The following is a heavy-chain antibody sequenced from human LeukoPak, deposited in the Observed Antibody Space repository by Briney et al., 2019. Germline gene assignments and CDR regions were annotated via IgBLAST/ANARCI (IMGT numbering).Heavy chain of an antibody. Sequence: GASVKVSCKVSGYTLTELSMHWVRQAPGKGLEWMGGFDPEDGETIYAQKFQGRVTMTEDTSTDTAYMELSSLRSEDTAVYYCATDRGKTDYDAFDIWGQGTMVTVSS. J-gene: IGHJ3*02. CDR1: GYTLTELS. CDR2: FDPEDGET. V-gene: IGHV1-24*01. CDR3: ATDRGKTDYDAFDI. D-gene: IGHD4-11*01.